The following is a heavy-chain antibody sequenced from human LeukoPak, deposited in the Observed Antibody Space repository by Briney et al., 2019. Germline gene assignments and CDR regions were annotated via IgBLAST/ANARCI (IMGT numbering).Heavy chain of an antibody. CDR1: GYTFTSYG. J-gene: IGHJ3*02. CDR2: ISAYNGNT. D-gene: IGHD2-15*01. Sequence: GASVKVSCKASGYTFTSYGISWVRQAPGQGLEWMGWISAYNGNTNYAQKLQGRVTMTTDTSTSTAYMELRSLRSDDTAVYYCARSCSGGSCYWGAFDIWGQGTMVTVS. CDR3: ARSCSGGSCYWGAFDI. V-gene: IGHV1-18*01.